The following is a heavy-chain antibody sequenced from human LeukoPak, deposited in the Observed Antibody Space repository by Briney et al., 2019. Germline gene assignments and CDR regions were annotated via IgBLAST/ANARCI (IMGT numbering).Heavy chain of an antibody. J-gene: IGHJ6*02. CDR2: IWYDGSNK. Sequence: GRSLRLSCAASGFTFSSYGMHWVRQAPGKGLEWVAVIWYDGSNKYYADSVKGRFTISRDNSKNTLYLQMNSLRAEDTAVYYCARDAGSSGWFHNYYYYGMDAWGQGTTVTVSS. CDR1: GFTFSSYG. CDR3: ARDAGSSGWFHNYYYYGMDA. D-gene: IGHD6-19*01. V-gene: IGHV3-33*01.